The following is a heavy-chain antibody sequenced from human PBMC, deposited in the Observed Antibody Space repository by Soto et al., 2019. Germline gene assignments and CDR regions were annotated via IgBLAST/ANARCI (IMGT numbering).Heavy chain of an antibody. CDR3: AKDMADPDIVVVPAGQYYYYYGMDV. CDR2: ISWNSGSI. Sequence: GGSLRLSCAASGFTFDDYAMHWVRQAPGKGLEWVSGISWNSGSIGYADSVKGRFTISRDNAKNSLYLQMNSLRAEDTALYYCAKDMADPDIVVVPAGQYYYYYGMDVWGQGTTVTVSS. CDR1: GFTFDDYA. V-gene: IGHV3-9*01. D-gene: IGHD2-2*01. J-gene: IGHJ6*02.